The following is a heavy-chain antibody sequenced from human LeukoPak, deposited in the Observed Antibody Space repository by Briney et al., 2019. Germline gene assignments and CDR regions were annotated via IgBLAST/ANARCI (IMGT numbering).Heavy chain of an antibody. J-gene: IGHJ4*02. Sequence: PSETLSLTRTVSGGSVSSDSYYWVWVRQPPGKGLEWTGSINYSGTTFYSSSLKSRITLSMDASKNQFSLRLTSVTAADTAVYYCARLGTYSGNLFDNWGQGTLVTVSS. D-gene: IGHD1-26*01. CDR2: INYSGTT. CDR1: GGSVSSDSYY. CDR3: ARLGTYSGNLFDN. V-gene: IGHV4-39*01.